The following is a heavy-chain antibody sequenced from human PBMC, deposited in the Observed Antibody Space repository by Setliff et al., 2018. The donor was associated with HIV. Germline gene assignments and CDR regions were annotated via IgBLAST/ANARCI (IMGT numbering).Heavy chain of an antibody. CDR2: ISSTNKYI. V-gene: IGHV3-21*06. CDR1: GFTFNSYS. D-gene: IGHD3-22*01. J-gene: IGHJ4*02. Sequence: GGSLRLSCATSGFTFNSYSMNWVRQAPGKGLEWVSSISSTNKYIYYAESVRGRFTISRDNAKNSLYLQMNSLRAEDTAVYYCARDNGYYYDSSAYQPHFDSWGQGTLVTVSS. CDR3: ARDNGYYYDSSAYQPHFDS.